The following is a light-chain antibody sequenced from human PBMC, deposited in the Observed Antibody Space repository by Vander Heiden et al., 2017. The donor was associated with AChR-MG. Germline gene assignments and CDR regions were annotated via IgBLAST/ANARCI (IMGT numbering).Light chain of an antibody. J-gene: IGLJ1*01. CDR2: GNS. CDR3: QAYDSSLSGSRV. Sequence: QSVLTQPPSASWAPGQRVTSSCTASSSNIGAGYDVHWYQQLPGTAPKLLIYGNSNRPSGVPDRFSGSKSGTSASLAITGLQAEDEADYYCQAYDSSLSGSRVFGTGTKVTVL. CDR1: SSNIGAGYD. V-gene: IGLV1-40*01.